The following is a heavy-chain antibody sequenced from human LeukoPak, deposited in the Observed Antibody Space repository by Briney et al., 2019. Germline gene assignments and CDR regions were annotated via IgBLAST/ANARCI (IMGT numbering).Heavy chain of an antibody. CDR1: GFTFDDYG. Sequence: GGSLRLSCAASGFTFDDYGMSWVRQAPGKGLEWVSGINWNGGSTGYADSVKGRFTISRDNVKNSLYLQMNSLRAEDTALYYCARERGYCSSTSCYPDAFDIWGQGTMVTVSS. D-gene: IGHD2-2*01. CDR3: ARERGYCSSTSCYPDAFDI. V-gene: IGHV3-20*04. J-gene: IGHJ3*02. CDR2: INWNGGST.